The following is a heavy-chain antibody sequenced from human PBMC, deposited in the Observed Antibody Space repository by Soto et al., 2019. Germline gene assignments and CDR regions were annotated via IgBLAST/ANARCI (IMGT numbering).Heavy chain of an antibody. CDR3: ARGLKGLYGTDV. Sequence: GGSLRLSCAASGFTFSNFAMTWVRQAPGKGLEWVSVINSGGSTTYYADSVKGRFTISRDNAQNTLYLQMNSLRAEDTAVYYCARGLKGLYGTDVWGQGTTVTVSS. CDR1: GFTFSNFA. CDR2: INSGGSTT. J-gene: IGHJ6*02. V-gene: IGHV3-23*03.